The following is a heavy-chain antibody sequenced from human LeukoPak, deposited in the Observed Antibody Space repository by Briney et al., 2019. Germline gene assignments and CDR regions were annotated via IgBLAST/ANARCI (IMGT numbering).Heavy chain of an antibody. CDR2: INPSGGST. J-gene: IGHJ4*02. CDR3: ARPLGGSGSYFLVY. V-gene: IGHV1-46*01. Sequence: ASVKVSCKASGYTFTSYYIHWVRQAPGQGLEWMGIINPSGGSTSYAQKFQGRGTMTRDMSTSTVYMELSSLRSEDTAVYYCARPLGGSGSYFLVYWGQGTLVTVSS. CDR1: GYTFTSYY. D-gene: IGHD3-10*01.